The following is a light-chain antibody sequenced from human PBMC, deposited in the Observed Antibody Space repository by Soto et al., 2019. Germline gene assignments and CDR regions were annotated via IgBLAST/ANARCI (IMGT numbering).Light chain of an antibody. CDR1: QDIRDF. V-gene: IGKV1-27*01. Sequence: IQLTQSPSSLSASVGDRVTITCRASQDIRDFVAWYQQKPGTIPRLVMFGASTLQSGVPSRFSGSGSGTEFTLSISKLQPEDVGTFYCQKYHTAPPTFGHGTRVDIK. CDR2: GAS. J-gene: IGKJ1*01. CDR3: QKYHTAPPT.